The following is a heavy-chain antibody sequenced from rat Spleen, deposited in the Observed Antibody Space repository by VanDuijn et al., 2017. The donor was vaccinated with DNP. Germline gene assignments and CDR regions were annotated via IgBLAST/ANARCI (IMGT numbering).Heavy chain of an antibody. J-gene: IGHJ2*01. CDR2: ICYDGSST. V-gene: IGHV5-7*01. CDR3: ARPGSPYYFDY. CDR1: GFTFSDYY. Sequence: EVQLVESGGGLVQPGRSLKLSCAASGFTFSDYYMAWVRQAPSKGLEWVATICYDGSSTWYRDSVKGRFTISRDNAKSTLYLQMDSLRSEDTATYYCARPGSPYYFDYWGQGVMVTVSS. D-gene: IGHD5-1*01.